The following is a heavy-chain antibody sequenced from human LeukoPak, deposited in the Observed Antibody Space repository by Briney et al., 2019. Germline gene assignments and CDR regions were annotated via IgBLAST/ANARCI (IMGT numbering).Heavy chain of an antibody. CDR2: ISYDGSNK. D-gene: IGHD5-12*01. V-gene: IGHV3-30*01. Sequence: QSGGSLRLSCAASGFTSSSYAMHWVRQAPGKGLEWVAVISYDGSNKYYADSVKGRFTISRDNSKNTLYLQMNSLRAEDTAVYYCARDNKWRWGQGTLVTVSS. CDR1: GFTSSSYA. CDR3: ARDNKWR. J-gene: IGHJ4*02.